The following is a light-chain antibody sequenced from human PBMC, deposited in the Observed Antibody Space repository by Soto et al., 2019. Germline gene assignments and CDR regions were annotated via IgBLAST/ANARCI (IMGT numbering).Light chain of an antibody. V-gene: IGKV1-9*01. Sequence: DIQLTQSPSFLSASVGDRFTITCRASQGINIFLAWFQQKPGKAPNLLISAASTLESGVPSRFSGSGSGTEFTLTISSLQPDDFATYYCQQYNSYSRTFGQGTKVDIK. CDR1: QGINIF. CDR2: AAS. J-gene: IGKJ1*01. CDR3: QQYNSYSRT.